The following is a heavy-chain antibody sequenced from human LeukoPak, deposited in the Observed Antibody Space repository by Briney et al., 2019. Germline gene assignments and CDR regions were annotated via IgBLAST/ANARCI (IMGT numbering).Heavy chain of an antibody. J-gene: IGHJ4*02. CDR2: IYYSGST. Sequence: SETLSLTCTVSGGSISSYYWSWIRRPPGKGLEWIGYIYYSGSTNYNPSLKSRVTISVDTSKNQFSLKLSSATAADTAVYYCARGPVGAFDYWGRGTLVIVSS. CDR3: ARGPVGAFDY. D-gene: IGHD1-26*01. V-gene: IGHV4-59*01. CDR1: GGSISSYY.